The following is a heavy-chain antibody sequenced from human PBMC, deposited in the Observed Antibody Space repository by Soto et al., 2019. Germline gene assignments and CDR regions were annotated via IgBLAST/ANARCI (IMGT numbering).Heavy chain of an antibody. V-gene: IGHV4-30-2*01. CDR3: ASGDYYDSRLFDY. CDR2: IYHSGST. CDR1: GGSISSGGYS. D-gene: IGHD3-22*01. Sequence: PSETLSLTCAVPGGSISSGGYSWSWIRPPPGKGLEWSGYIYHSGSTYYNPSLKSRVTISVDRSKNQFSLKLSSVTAADTAVYYCASGDYYDSRLFDYWGQGTLVTVSS. J-gene: IGHJ4*02.